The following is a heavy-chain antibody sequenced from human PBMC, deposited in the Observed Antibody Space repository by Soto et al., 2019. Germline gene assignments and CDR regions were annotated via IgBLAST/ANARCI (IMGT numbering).Heavy chain of an antibody. CDR2: INHSGST. V-gene: IGHV4-34*01. CDR3: AREPSDY. Sequence: SETLSLTCAVYGGSFSGYYWSWIRQPPGKGLEWIGEINHSGSTNYNPSLKSRVTISVDTSKNQFSLKLSSVTAADTAVFYCAREPSDYWGQGTLVTVSS. J-gene: IGHJ4*02. CDR1: GGSFSGYY.